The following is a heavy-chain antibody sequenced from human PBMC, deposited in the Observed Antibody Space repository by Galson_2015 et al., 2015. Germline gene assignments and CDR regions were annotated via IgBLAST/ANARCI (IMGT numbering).Heavy chain of an antibody. J-gene: IGHJ4*02. D-gene: IGHD3-10*01. V-gene: IGHV1-69*13. Sequence: SVKVSCKASGGTFSSYAISWVRQAPGQGFEWMGGIIPIFGTANYAQKFQGRVTITADESTSTAYMELSSLRSEDTAVYYCARAFYYGSVNEFGYLGYWGQGTLVTVSS. CDR3: ARAFYYGSVNEFGYLGY. CDR2: IIPIFGTA. CDR1: GGTFSSYA.